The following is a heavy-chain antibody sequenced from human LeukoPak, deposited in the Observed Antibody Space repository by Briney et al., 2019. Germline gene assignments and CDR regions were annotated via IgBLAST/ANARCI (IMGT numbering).Heavy chain of an antibody. CDR3: ARHPPYGDNGLDWLDP. J-gene: IGHJ5*02. CDR1: GDSVSAGVY. CDR2: IYHSGST. Sequence: SETLSLTCTVSGDSVSAGVYWAWIRQPPGKGLEWIGSIYHSGSTYYNPSLQSRVNISVDKSKNQFSLNLSSVTAADTAIYFCARHPPYGDNGLDWLDPWGQGAPVTVSS. D-gene: IGHD4-17*01. V-gene: IGHV4-38-2*02.